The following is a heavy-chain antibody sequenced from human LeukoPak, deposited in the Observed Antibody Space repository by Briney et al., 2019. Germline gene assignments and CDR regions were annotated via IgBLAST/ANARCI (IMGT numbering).Heavy chain of an antibody. Sequence: PGGSLRLSCAASGFTFSKSAMCWVRQAPGKGLEWVSTISASDLNTYYADSVMGRFTISRDNSKNTLHLQMNSLRDDDTAVYYCAKDLYGDYTFDIWGQGTMVTVSS. CDR1: GFTFSKSA. D-gene: IGHD4-17*01. CDR2: ISASDLNT. V-gene: IGHV3-23*01. J-gene: IGHJ3*02. CDR3: AKDLYGDYTFDI.